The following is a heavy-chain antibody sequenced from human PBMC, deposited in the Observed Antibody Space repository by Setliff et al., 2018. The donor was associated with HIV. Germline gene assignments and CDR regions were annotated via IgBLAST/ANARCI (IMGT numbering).Heavy chain of an antibody. V-gene: IGHV4-61*05. CDR2: IYYSGST. CDR1: GGSISTSNW. J-gene: IGHJ3*02. CDR3: ARFPLLHKNAFDI. Sequence: SETLSLTCTVSGGSISTSNWWGWMRQPPGKGLEWIGHIYYSGSTNYNPSLKSRVTISVDTSRNQFSLNLSSVTAADTAVYYCARFPLLHKNAFDIWGQGTMVTVSS. D-gene: IGHD2-15*01.